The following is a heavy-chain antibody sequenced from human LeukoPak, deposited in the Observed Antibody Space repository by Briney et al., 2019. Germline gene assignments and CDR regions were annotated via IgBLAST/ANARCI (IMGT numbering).Heavy chain of an antibody. Sequence: SETLSLTCTVSGGSISSHYWSWIRQPPGKGLEWIGYIYYSGSTNYNPSLKSRVTISVDTSKNQFSLKLSSVTAADTAVYYCARLVYDFWSGYYRFHYYYYMDVWGKGTTVTVSS. V-gene: IGHV4-59*08. CDR3: ARLVYDFWSGYYRFHYYYYMDV. CDR2: IYYSGST. J-gene: IGHJ6*03. D-gene: IGHD3-3*01. CDR1: GGSISSHY.